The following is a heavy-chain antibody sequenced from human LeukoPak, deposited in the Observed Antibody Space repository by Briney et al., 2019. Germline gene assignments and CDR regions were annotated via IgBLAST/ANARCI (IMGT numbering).Heavy chain of an antibody. CDR2: ISYDGSNK. V-gene: IGHV3-30*18. D-gene: IGHD3-16*01. CDR3: AKGAGTFGMTRFDY. CDR1: GFTFSDYY. J-gene: IGHJ4*02. Sequence: GGSLRLSCAASGFTFSDYYMSWIRQAPGKGLEWVAVISYDGSNKYYADSVKGRFTISRDNSKNTLYLQMNSLRAEDTAVYYCAKGAGTFGMTRFDYWGQGTLVTVSS.